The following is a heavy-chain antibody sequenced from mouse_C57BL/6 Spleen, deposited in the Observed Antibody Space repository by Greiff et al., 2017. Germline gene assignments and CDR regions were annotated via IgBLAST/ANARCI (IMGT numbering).Heavy chain of an antibody. CDR2: IYPRSGNT. CDR1: GYTFTSYG. J-gene: IGHJ3*01. Sequence: QVQLKESEAELARPGASVKLSCKASGYTFTSYGISWVKQRTGQGLEWIGEIYPRSGNTYYNEKFKGKATLTADKSSSTAYMELRSLTSEDSAVYFCARSDDGYYGTYWGQGTLVTVSA. CDR3: ARSDDGYYGTY. D-gene: IGHD2-3*01. V-gene: IGHV1-81*01.